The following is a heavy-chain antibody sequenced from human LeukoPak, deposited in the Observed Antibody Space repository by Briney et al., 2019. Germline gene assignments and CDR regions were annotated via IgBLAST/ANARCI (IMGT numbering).Heavy chain of an antibody. CDR2: IIPIFGIP. CDR3: GLSGNYYYYYMDV. CDR1: GGTFRTFA. V-gene: IGHV1-69*13. J-gene: IGHJ6*03. Sequence: SVKVSFKASGGTFRTFAISWVRQAPGQGLEWMGGIIPIFGIPDSAQKFQGRLTITADESKTTAYMELSSLRSDDTAIYYCGLSGNYYYYYMDVWGKGTTVTISS. D-gene: IGHD6-25*01.